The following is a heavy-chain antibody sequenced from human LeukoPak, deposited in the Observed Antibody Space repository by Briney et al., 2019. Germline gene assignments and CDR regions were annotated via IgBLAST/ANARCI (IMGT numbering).Heavy chain of an antibody. CDR3: ARDGDYYGRNWFDP. D-gene: IGHD3-10*01. J-gene: IGHJ5*02. Sequence: SETLSLTCTVSGGSISSHYWSWIRQPPGKGLEWIGYIYYSGSTNYNPSLKSRVTISVDTSKNQFSLKLSSVTAADTAVYYCARDGDYYGRNWFDPWGQGTLVTVSS. CDR1: GGSISSHY. V-gene: IGHV4-59*11. CDR2: IYYSGST.